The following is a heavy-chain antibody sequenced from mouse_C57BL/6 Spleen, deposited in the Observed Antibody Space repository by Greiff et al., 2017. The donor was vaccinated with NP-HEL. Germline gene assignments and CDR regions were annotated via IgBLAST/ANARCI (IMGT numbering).Heavy chain of an antibody. Sequence: VQLQQSGAELVRPGASVKLSCTASGFNIKDDYMHWVKQRPEQGLEWIGWIDPENGDTESASKFQGKAPITADNTSNTAYLQLSSLTAEDTAVYYCTGITTVTYAMDYWGQGTSVTVSS. CDR3: TGITTVTYAMDY. D-gene: IGHD1-2*01. V-gene: IGHV14-4*01. J-gene: IGHJ4*01. CDR2: IDPENGDT. CDR1: GFNIKDDY.